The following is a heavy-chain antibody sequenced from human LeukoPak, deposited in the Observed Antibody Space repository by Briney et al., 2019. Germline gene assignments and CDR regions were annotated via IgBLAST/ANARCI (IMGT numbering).Heavy chain of an antibody. Sequence: SVKVSCEASGGTFSSYAISWVRQTPGQGLEWMGGIIPIFGTANYAQKFQGRVTITADESTSIAYMELSSLRSEDTAVYYCARDRYLSQRYFDYWGQGTLVTVSS. J-gene: IGHJ4*02. D-gene: IGHD1-1*01. V-gene: IGHV1-69*13. CDR3: ARDRYLSQRYFDY. CDR2: IIPIFGTA. CDR1: GGTFSSYA.